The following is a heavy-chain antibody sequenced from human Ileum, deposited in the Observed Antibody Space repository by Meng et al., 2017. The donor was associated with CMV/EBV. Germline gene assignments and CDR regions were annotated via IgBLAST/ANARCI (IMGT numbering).Heavy chain of an antibody. V-gene: IGHV3-30*02. CDR1: GFTFSTYG. J-gene: IGHJ3*02. CDR2: IREDGSRK. D-gene: IGHD2-21*02. Sequence: GESLKISCAASGFTFSTYGMHWVRQVSGKGLEWVAFIREDGSRKFYAASVKGRFTISRDTSNNMLYLQMNSLRAEDTAVFYCAKGVYSGGHYRAFDMLGQGTMVTVSS. CDR3: AKGVYSGGHYRAFDM.